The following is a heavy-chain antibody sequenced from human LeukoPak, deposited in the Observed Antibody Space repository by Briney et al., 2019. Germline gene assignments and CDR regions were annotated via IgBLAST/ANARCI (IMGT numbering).Heavy chain of an antibody. Sequence: ASVKVSCKASGYTFTGYYMHWVRQAPGQGLEWMGWINPNSGGTNYAQKFQGRVTMTRGTSISTACMELSRLRSDDTAVYYCARGWQRQYQLLPYYWGQGTLVTVSS. CDR2: INPNSGGT. V-gene: IGHV1-2*02. D-gene: IGHD2-2*01. J-gene: IGHJ4*02. CDR3: ARGWQRQYQLLPYY. CDR1: GYTFTGYY.